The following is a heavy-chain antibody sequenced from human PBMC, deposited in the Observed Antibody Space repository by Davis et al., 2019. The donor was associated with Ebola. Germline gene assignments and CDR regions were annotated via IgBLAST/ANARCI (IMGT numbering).Heavy chain of an antibody. CDR3: AKGWLYDYFMDV. D-gene: IGHD3-16*01. V-gene: IGHV3-30*18. CDR1: GFTFSSYG. CDR2: ISYDGSNK. J-gene: IGHJ6*02. Sequence: PGGSLRLSCAASGFTFSSYGMHWVRQAPGKGLEWVAVISYDGSNKYYPDSVKGRFTISRDNSKQTLYLQVNSLIVEDTAVYYCAKGWLYDYFMDVWGQGTTVTVSS.